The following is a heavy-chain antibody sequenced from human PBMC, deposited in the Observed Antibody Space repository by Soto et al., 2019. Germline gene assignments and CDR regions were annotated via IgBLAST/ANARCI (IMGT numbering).Heavy chain of an antibody. CDR1: GFTFSSYG. Sequence: QVQLVESGGGVVQPGRSLRLSCAASGFTFSSYGMHWVRQAPGKGLEWVAVIWYDGSNKYYADSVKGRFTISRDNSKNTLYLQMNSLRAEDTAVDYCARDLLAHVPLDVWGKGTTVTVSS. D-gene: IGHD2-15*01. CDR3: ARDLLAHVPLDV. CDR2: IWYDGSNK. J-gene: IGHJ6*04. V-gene: IGHV3-33*01.